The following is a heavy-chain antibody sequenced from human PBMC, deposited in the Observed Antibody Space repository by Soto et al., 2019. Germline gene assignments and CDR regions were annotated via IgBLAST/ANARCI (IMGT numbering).Heavy chain of an antibody. CDR3: ARGQETFYYGSGSSQYYFDY. D-gene: IGHD3-10*01. CDR2: FSNSSGYI. J-gene: IGHJ4*02. CDR1: GFTFSTFS. Sequence: EVQLVESGGGLVKPGGSLRLSCAASGFTFSTFSMNWVRQAPGKGLEWVSSFSNSSGYIYYADSVKGRFTISRDNAKNSLYLQMDSLRAEDTAVYYCARGQETFYYGSGSSQYYFDYWGQGTLVTVSS. V-gene: IGHV3-21*01.